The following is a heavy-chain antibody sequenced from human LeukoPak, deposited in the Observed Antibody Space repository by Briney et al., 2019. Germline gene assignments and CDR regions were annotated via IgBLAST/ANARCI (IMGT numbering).Heavy chain of an antibody. CDR2: IYHSGSI. J-gene: IGHJ4*02. V-gene: IGHV4-30-2*01. D-gene: IGHD1-7*01. CDR3: ARQTITGATGFDY. Sequence: SETQSLTCTVSGDSISRGGYYGSWIRQPPGKGLEWIGYIYHSGSIYYNPSRKSRVTISVDRSKSQFSLKLSSVTAADTAVYYCARQTITGATGFDYWGQGTLVTVSS. CDR1: GDSISRGGYY.